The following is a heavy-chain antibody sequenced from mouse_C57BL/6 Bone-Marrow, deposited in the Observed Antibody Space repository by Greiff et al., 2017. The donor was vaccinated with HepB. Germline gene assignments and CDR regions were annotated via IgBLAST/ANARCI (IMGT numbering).Heavy chain of an antibody. CDR3: AVYGRDY. J-gene: IGHJ2*01. CDR1: GYTFTNYW. CDR2: IYPGGGYT. Sequence: QVQLKESGAELVRPGTSVKMSCKASGYTFTNYWIGWAKQRPGHGLEWIGDIYPGGGYTNYNEKFKGKATLTADKSSSTAYMQFSSLTSEDSAVYYCAVYGRDYWGQGTTLTVSS. V-gene: IGHV1-63*01. D-gene: IGHD1-1*02.